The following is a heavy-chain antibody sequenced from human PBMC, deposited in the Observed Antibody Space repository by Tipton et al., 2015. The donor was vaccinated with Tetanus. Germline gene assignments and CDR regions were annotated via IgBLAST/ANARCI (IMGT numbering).Heavy chain of an antibody. D-gene: IGHD5-12*01. CDR1: GFTFSSYW. CDR2: IKQDGSEK. Sequence: SLRLSCAASGFTFSSYWMSWVRQAPGKGLEWVANIKQDGSEKYYVDSVKGRFTISRDNAKNSLYLQMNSLRAEDTAVYYCARDVVATTLWSWYYFDYWGQGTLVTVSS. J-gene: IGHJ4*02. CDR3: ARDVVATTLWSWYYFDY. V-gene: IGHV3-7*01.